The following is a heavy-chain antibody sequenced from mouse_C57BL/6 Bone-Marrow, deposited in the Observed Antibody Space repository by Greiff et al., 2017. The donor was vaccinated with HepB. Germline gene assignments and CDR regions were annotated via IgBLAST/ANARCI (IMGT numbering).Heavy chain of an antibody. CDR2: ISYSGST. D-gene: IGHD2-4*01. V-gene: IGHV3-1*01. CDR1: GYSITSGYD. CDR3: ARAGDYDVGAWFAY. Sequence: EVKVEESGPGMVKPSQSLSLTCTVTGYSITSGYDWHWIRHFPGNKLEWMGYISYSGSTNYNPSLKSRISITHDTSKNHFFLKLNSVTTEDTATYYCARAGDYDVGAWFAYWGQGTLVTGSA. J-gene: IGHJ3*01.